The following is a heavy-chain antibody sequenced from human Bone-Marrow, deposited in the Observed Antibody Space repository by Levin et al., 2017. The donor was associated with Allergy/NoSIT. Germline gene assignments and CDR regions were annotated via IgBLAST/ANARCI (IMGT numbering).Heavy chain of an antibody. D-gene: IGHD4-17*01. J-gene: IGHJ4*02. CDR2: VNPGTGST. CDR3: AREGPTETTAGY. CDR1: GYTFTDYY. V-gene: IGHV1-46*01. Sequence: ASVKVSCKASGYTFTDYYMHWVRQAPGQGLEWMGIVNPGTGSTNSALKFRDRVTLTIDTSTTTISMELSSLTSEDTAVYFCAREGPTETTAGYWGQGTLVTVSS.